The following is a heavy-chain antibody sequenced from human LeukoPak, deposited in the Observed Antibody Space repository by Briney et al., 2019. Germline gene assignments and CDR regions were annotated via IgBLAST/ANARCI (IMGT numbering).Heavy chain of an antibody. CDR2: INPNSGVT. J-gene: IGHJ5*02. D-gene: IGHD3-10*01. CDR3: ARYETVGELGWFDP. Sequence: WINPNSGVTHYAQNFQGRVTMTRDTSISTAYMELSRLRSDDTAVYYCARYETVGELGWFDPWGQGTLVTVSS. V-gene: IGHV1-2*02.